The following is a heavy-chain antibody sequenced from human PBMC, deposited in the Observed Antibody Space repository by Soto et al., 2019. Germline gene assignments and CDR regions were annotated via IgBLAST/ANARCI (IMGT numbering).Heavy chain of an antibody. CDR2: INAGNGNT. CDR3: ASKGGYCSSTSCHTNYYYYGMDV. CDR1: GYTFTSYA. V-gene: IGHV1-3*01. D-gene: IGHD2-2*01. J-gene: IGHJ6*02. Sequence: GASVKVSCKASGYTFTSYAMHWVRQAPGQRLEWMGWINAGNGNTKYSQKFQGRVTITRDTSASTAYMELSSLRSEDTAVYYCASKGGYCSSTSCHTNYYYYGMDVWGQGTTVTVSS.